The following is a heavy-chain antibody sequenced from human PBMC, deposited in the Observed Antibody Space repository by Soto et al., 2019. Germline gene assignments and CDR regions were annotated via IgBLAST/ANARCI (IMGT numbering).Heavy chain of an antibody. CDR2: INPNSGGT. CDR3: ARDGNFALRGYSFGFDF. Sequence: ASVKVSCKASGYTFTGYYMHWVRQAPGQGLEWMGWINPNSGGTTYAHKFQGRVTMTRDTPIRTAYLEVSSVKSDDTAMYYCARDGNFALRGYSFGFDFWGQGTLVTVSS. J-gene: IGHJ4*02. D-gene: IGHD5-18*01. V-gene: IGHV1-2*02. CDR1: GYTFTGYY.